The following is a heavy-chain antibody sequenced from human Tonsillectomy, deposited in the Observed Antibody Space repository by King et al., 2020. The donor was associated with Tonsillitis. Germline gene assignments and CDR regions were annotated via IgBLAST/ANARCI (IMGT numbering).Heavy chain of an antibody. CDR2: IKSKSAGGTT. Sequence: VQLVESGGDLVKPGGSLRLSCAASGFTFCNAWISWARQASGKGLDWVGRIKSKSAGGTTDYSAPRKGRFTISRDDSKNTLYLQMNSLETEDTAVYYCTTDRGIAVRPIFDSWGQGTLVTVSS. CDR1: GFTFCNAW. J-gene: IGHJ4*02. D-gene: IGHD6-6*01. CDR3: TTDRGIAVRPIFDS. V-gene: IGHV3-15*01.